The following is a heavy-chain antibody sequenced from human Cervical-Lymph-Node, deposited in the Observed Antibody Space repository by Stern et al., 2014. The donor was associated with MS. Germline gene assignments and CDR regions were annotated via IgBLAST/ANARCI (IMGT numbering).Heavy chain of an antibody. CDR2: INSSGGTT. D-gene: IGHD6-13*01. J-gene: IGHJ4*02. CDR1: GYTFTSYY. V-gene: IGHV1-46*01. CDR3: VRRIAKSGIPFDY. Sequence: VQLVQSGTEVKKPGASVNVSCEASGYTFTSYYMYWIRQAPGQGLEWMGVINSSGGTTNYAQKFRGRVTLTRDTYPRTSYSELSNLTSEDTAVYYCVRRIAKSGIPFDYWGQGTLVTVSS.